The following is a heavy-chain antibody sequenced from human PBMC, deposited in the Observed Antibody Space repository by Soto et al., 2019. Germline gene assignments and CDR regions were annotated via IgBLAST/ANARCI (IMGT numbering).Heavy chain of an antibody. J-gene: IGHJ6*02. CDR2: ISYDGSNK. Sequence: QVQLVESGGGVVQPGRSLRLSCAASGFTFSSYAMHWVRQAPGKGLEWVAVISYDGSNKYYADSVKGRFTISRDNSKNTLYLQMNSLRAEDTAVYYCAREGGVPIFGVVIPQYYYGMDVWGQGTTVTVSS. CDR3: AREGGVPIFGVVIPQYYYGMDV. V-gene: IGHV3-30-3*01. CDR1: GFTFSSYA. D-gene: IGHD3-3*01.